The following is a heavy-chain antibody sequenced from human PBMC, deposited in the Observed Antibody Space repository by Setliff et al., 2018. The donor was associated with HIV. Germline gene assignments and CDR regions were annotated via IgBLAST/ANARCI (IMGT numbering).Heavy chain of an antibody. CDR3: ARGLSYDYDRSSDTFDY. CDR1: GFTFSPYW. CDR2: INSDGTST. J-gene: IGHJ4*02. V-gene: IGHV3-74*03. D-gene: IGHD3-22*01. Sequence: GESLKISCAASGFTFSPYWMHWVRQAPGKGLVWVSRINSDGTSTTYADSVKGRFTISRDNAKNTLYLQMNSLRAEDTAVYYCARGLSYDYDRSSDTFDYWGQGTPVTVSS.